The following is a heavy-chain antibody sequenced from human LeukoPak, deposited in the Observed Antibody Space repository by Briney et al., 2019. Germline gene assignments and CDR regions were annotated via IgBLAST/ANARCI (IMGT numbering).Heavy chain of an antibody. CDR3: ARTDIVVVPAATPLYYYYGMDV. D-gene: IGHD2-2*01. CDR1: GGTFSSYA. Sequence: SVNVSCKASGGTFSSYAISWVRQAPGQGLEWMGGIIPIFGTANYAQKFQGRVTITADESTSTAYMELSSLRSEDTAVYYCARTDIVVVPAATPLYYYYGMDVWGQGTTVTVSS. J-gene: IGHJ6*02. V-gene: IGHV1-69*01. CDR2: IIPIFGTA.